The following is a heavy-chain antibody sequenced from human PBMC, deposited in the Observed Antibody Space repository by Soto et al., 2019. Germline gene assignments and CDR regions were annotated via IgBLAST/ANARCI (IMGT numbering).Heavy chain of an antibody. CDR1: GGSISSAAYY. CDR2: ISHSGST. CDR3: AREYTYGSNFFDC. V-gene: IGHV4-31*03. J-gene: IGHJ4*02. D-gene: IGHD5-18*01. Sequence: QVQLQESGPGLVKPSQTLSLTCTVSGGSISSAAYYWSWIRQHPGKDLDWIGYISHSGSTYYTPSLKSRVIISADTSKNQFSLNLNSVTAADTAVYYCAREYTYGSNFFDCWGQGALVTVSS.